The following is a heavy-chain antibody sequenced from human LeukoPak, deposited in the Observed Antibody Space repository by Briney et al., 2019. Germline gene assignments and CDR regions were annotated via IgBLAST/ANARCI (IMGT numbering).Heavy chain of an antibody. CDR2: INHSGST. V-gene: IGHV4-34*01. D-gene: IGHD2-15*01. Sequence: SETLSLTCAVYGGSFSGCYWSWIRQPPGKGLEWIGEINHSGSTNYNPSLKSRVTISVDTSKNQFSLKLSSVTAADTAVYYCARVCSGGSCYLGFDPWGQGTLVTVSS. J-gene: IGHJ5*02. CDR3: ARVCSGGSCYLGFDP. CDR1: GGSFSGCY.